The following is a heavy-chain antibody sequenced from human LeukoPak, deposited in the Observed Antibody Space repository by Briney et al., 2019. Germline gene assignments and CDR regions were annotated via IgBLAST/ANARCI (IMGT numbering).Heavy chain of an antibody. V-gene: IGHV1-69*04. CDR3: ARVGIAAAGTVFYYGMDV. Sequence: SVKVSCKASGGTFSSYAISWVRQAPGQGLEWMGRIIPILGIASYAQKFQGRVTITADKSTSTAYMELSSLRSEDTAVYYCARVGIAAAGTVFYYGMDVWGQGTTVTVSS. D-gene: IGHD6-13*01. CDR1: GGTFSSYA. J-gene: IGHJ6*02. CDR2: IIPILGIA.